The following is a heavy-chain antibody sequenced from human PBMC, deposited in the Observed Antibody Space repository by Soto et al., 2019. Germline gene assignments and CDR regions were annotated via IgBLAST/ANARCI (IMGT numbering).Heavy chain of an antibody. D-gene: IGHD2-15*01. CDR1: GFTFSSYA. V-gene: IGHV3-30-3*01. Sequence: GGSLRLSCAASGFTFSSYAMHWVRQAPGKGLEWVAVISYDGSNKYYADSVKGRFTISRDNSKNTLYLQMNSLRAEDTAVYYCARDQADIVVVVAATYYYYGMDVWGQGTTVTVSS. J-gene: IGHJ6*02. CDR2: ISYDGSNK. CDR3: ARDQADIVVVVAATYYYYGMDV.